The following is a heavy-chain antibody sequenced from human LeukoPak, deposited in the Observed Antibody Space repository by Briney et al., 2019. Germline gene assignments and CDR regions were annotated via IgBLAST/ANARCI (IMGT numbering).Heavy chain of an antibody. CDR1: GGSISSYY. CDR3: AREGGYSGYDSSWFDP. CDR2: IYYSGST. Sequence: SETLSLTSTVSGGSISSYYWSWIRQPPGKGLEWIGYIYYSGSTNYNPSLKSRVTISVDTSKNQFSLKLSSVTAADTAVYYCAREGGYSGYDSSWFDPWGQGTLVTVSS. J-gene: IGHJ5*02. D-gene: IGHD5-12*01. V-gene: IGHV4-59*01.